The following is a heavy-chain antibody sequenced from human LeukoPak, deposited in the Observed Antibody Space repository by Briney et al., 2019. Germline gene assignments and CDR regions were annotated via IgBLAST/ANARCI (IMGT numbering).Heavy chain of an antibody. D-gene: IGHD3-16*01. V-gene: IGHV3-11*01. CDR1: GFIFSAYY. CDR3: VRDISPILGPYFFDS. Sequence: PGGSLRLSCSASGFIFSAYYMNWVRQAPGKGPEWISFISTSGATFHYAGSVRGRFTISRDNANQSLFLQMNSLRAEDTAVYYCVRDISPILGPYFFDSWGQGTVVTVSS. CDR2: ISTSGATF. J-gene: IGHJ4*02.